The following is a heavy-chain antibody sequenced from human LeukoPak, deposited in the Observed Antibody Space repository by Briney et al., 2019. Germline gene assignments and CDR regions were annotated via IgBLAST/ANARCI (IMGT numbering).Heavy chain of an antibody. CDR3: ARPVDDAFDI. D-gene: IGHD2-21*01. J-gene: IGHJ3*02. CDR2: ISYDGSNK. CDR1: GFTFSSYA. V-gene: IGHV3-30*14. Sequence: PGGSLRLSCAASGFTFSSYAMHWVRQAPAKGLEWVAVISYDGSNKYYADSVKGRFTISRDNSKNTVYLQMNSLRAEDTAVYYCARPVDDAFDIWGQGTMVTVSS.